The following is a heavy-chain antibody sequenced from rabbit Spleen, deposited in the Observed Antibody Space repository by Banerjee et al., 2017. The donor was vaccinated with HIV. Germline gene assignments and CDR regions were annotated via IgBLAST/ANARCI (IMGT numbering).Heavy chain of an antibody. D-gene: IGHD1-1*01. J-gene: IGHJ4*01. Sequence: QEQLVESGGGLVQPTGSLTLTCKASGFSFGDRDVMCWVRQAPGKGLEWIACINAATGKPVYATWAKGRFTISRTSSTTVTLRMTSLTAADRAAYFCARDLVGVIGWNFYLWGSGTLVT. CDR2: INAATGKP. V-gene: IGHV1S45*01. CDR3: ARDLVGVIGWNFYL. CDR1: GFSFGDRDV.